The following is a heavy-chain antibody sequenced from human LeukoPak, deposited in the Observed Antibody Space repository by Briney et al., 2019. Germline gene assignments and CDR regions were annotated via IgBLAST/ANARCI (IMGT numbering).Heavy chain of an antibody. V-gene: IGHV3-30*18. D-gene: IGHD3-22*01. J-gene: IGHJ4*02. CDR1: GFTFSSYG. CDR2: ISYDVGKK. CDR3: AKDDYYDTSGYRD. Sequence: GGSLRLSCTASGFTFSSYGMHWVRQAPGKGLEWVAVISYDVGKKYYADSVKGRFTISRDNSKNTLYLQMNSLRAEDTAVYYCAKDDYYDTSGYRDWGQGTLVTVSS.